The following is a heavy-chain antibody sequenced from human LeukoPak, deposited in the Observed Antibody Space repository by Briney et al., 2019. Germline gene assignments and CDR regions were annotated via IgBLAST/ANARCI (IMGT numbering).Heavy chain of an antibody. CDR1: GDSVSSNTAA. D-gene: IGHD6-19*01. CDR3: AREVAGTWSFDI. Sequence: SQTLSLTCAISGDSVSSNTAAWNWIRQSPSRGLEWLGGTYYRSSWYNDYAVSVRSRITVNPDTSQNQFSLHVNSVTPEDTAVYYCAREVAGTWSFDIWGQGTIVTVSS. CDR2: TYYRSSWYN. J-gene: IGHJ3*02. V-gene: IGHV6-1*01.